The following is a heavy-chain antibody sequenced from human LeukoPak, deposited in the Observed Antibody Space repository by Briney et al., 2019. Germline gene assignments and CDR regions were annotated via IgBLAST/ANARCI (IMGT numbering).Heavy chain of an antibody. D-gene: IGHD5-12*01. CDR2: IYYSGST. CDR3: ARDRRYSSANWFDP. J-gene: IGHJ5*02. CDR1: GGSISSSSYY. Sequence: SETLSLTCTVSGGSISSSSYYWGWIRQPPGKGLEWIGSIYYSGSTYYNPSLKSRVTISVDTSKNQFSLKLSSVTAADTAVYYCARDRRYSSANWFDPWGQGTLVTVSS. V-gene: IGHV4-39*07.